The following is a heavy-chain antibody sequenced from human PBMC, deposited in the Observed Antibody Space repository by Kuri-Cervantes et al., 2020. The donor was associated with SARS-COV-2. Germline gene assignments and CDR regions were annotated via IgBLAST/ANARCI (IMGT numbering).Heavy chain of an antibody. V-gene: IGHV3-30-3*01. D-gene: IGHD2-2*01. Sequence: GESLKISCAAAGFPFSSYAMHWVRQAPGKGLEWVAVISYDGSNKYYADSVKGRFTISRDNSKNTLYLQMNSLRAEDTAVYYCATIAIVVVFNNWFDPWGQGTLVTVSS. CDR1: GFPFSSYA. CDR2: ISYDGSNK. CDR3: ATIAIVVVFNNWFDP. J-gene: IGHJ5*02.